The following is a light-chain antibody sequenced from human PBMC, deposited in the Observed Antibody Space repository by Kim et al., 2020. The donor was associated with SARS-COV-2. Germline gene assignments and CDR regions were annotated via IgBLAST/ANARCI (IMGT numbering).Light chain of an antibody. CDR3: AAWDDSLSGVV. Sequence: GQRVTISCSGSSSNIGSNSVNWYPQLPGSAPTFLIYRNNQRPSGVPDRFSGSKSGTSASLAISGLRSEDEADYYCAAWDDSLSGVVFGGGTQLTVL. V-gene: IGLV1-47*01. CDR2: RNN. J-gene: IGLJ2*01. CDR1: SSNIGSNS.